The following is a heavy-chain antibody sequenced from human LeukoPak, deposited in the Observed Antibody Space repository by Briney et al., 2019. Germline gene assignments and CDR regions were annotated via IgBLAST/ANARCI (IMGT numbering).Heavy chain of an antibody. CDR3: ARHRALWNYYDSSGYSNAFDI. J-gene: IGHJ3*02. CDR1: GGSISSSSYY. D-gene: IGHD3-22*01. CDR2: IYYSGST. Sequence: TSQTLSLTCTVSGGSISSSSYYWGWIRQPPGKGLEWIGSIYYSGSTYYNPSLKSRVTISVDTSKNQFSLKLSSVTAADTAVYYCARHRALWNYYDSSGYSNAFDIWGQGTMVTVSS. V-gene: IGHV4-39*01.